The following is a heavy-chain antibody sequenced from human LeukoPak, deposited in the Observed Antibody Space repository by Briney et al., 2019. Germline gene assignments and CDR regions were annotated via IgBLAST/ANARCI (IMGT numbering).Heavy chain of an antibody. V-gene: IGHV4-59*01. CDR1: GGSISSYY. J-gene: IGHJ3*02. Sequence: SETLSLTCTVSGGSISSYYWSWIRQPPGKGLEWIGYIYYSGSTNYNPSLKSRVTISVDTSKNQFSLKLSSVTAADTAVYYCARDLGPYAFDIWGQGTMVTVSS. D-gene: IGHD1-26*01. CDR2: IYYSGST. CDR3: ARDLGPYAFDI.